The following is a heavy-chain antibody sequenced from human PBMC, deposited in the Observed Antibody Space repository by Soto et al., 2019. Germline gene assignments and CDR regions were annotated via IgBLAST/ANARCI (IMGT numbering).Heavy chain of an antibody. CDR3: AKSWGGNRYYYHGMDV. Sequence: PGGSLRLSCAASGFTFDDYTMHWVRQAPGKGLEWVSLISWDGGSTYYADSVKGRFTISRDNSKNSLYLQMNSLRTEDTALYYCAKSWGGNRYYYHGMDVWGQGTMVTVSS. CDR2: ISWDGGST. J-gene: IGHJ6*02. D-gene: IGHD3-10*01. CDR1: GFTFDDYT. V-gene: IGHV3-43*01.